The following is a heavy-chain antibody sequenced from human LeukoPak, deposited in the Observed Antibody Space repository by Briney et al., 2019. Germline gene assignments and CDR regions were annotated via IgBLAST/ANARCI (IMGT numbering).Heavy chain of an antibody. D-gene: IGHD2-15*01. CDR2: INSDSSYI. CDR1: GFTFHSYS. Sequence: PGGSLRLSCVASGFTFHSYSMNWVRQAPGKGLEWVSSINSDSSYIFFADSLKGRFTISRDNAKNSLYLQMNSLRAEDTAVYYCARARVAARFDPWGQGTLVTVSS. CDR3: ARARVAARFDP. V-gene: IGHV3-21*01. J-gene: IGHJ5*02.